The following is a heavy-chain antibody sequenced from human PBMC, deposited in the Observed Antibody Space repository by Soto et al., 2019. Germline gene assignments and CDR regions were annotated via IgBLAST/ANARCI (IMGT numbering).Heavy chain of an antibody. V-gene: IGHV4-59*01. Sequence: ETLSLPCTVSGGSISSYYWSWIRQPPGKGLEWIGYIYYSGSTNYNPSLKSRVTISVDTSKNQFSLKLSSVTAADTAVYYCARERSGYNPHYYYYGMDVWGQGTTVTVSS. D-gene: IGHD5-12*01. CDR2: IYYSGST. CDR1: GGSISSYY. J-gene: IGHJ6*02. CDR3: ARERSGYNPHYYYYGMDV.